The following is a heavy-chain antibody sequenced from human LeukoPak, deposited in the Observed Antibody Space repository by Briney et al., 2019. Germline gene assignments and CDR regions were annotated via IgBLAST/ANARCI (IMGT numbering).Heavy chain of an antibody. J-gene: IGHJ2*01. CDR2: IYYSGST. D-gene: IGHD7-27*01. Sequence: SQTLSLTCTVSGGXISSGDYYWSWIRQHPGKGLEWIGYIYYSGSTYYNPSLKSRFTMSLDTSKNQFSLKLSSVTAADTAVYYCARVVNWDWYFDLWGRGTLVTVSS. CDR1: GGXISSGDYY. CDR3: ARVVNWDWYFDL. V-gene: IGHV4-31*03.